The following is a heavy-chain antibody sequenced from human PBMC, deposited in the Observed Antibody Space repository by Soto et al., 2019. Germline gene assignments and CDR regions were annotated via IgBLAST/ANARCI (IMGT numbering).Heavy chain of an antibody. D-gene: IGHD6-19*01. V-gene: IGHV1-8*01. CDR3: AREGPTGSGWSGYGMDV. J-gene: IGHJ6*02. Sequence: QVQLVQSGAEVKKPGASVKVSCKASGYTFTSYDINWVRQATGQGLEWMGWMNPNSGNTGYAQKFQGRVTMTRNTSISTAYMELSSLRSDDTAVYYCAREGPTGSGWSGYGMDVWGQGTTVTVSS. CDR1: GYTFTSYD. CDR2: MNPNSGNT.